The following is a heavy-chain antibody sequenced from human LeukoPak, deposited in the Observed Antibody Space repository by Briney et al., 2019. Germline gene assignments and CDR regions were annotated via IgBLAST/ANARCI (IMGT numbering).Heavy chain of an antibody. Sequence: PSETLSLTCTVSGGSISSYSWTWIRQPPGKGLEWIGYLHNSGSTNYSPSLKSRVTISVDASRNQFSLKLSSVTAADAAVYYCARYQIGDFGDYGWFDPWGQGTLVTVSS. CDR3: ARYQIGDFGDYGWFDP. J-gene: IGHJ5*02. V-gene: IGHV4-59*01. CDR2: LHNSGST. CDR1: GGSISSYS. D-gene: IGHD4-17*01.